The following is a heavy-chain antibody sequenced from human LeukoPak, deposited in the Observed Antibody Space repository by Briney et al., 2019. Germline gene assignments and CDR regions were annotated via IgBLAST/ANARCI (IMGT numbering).Heavy chain of an antibody. D-gene: IGHD5-18*01. CDR2: IYYSGST. J-gene: IGHJ6*03. Sequence: SETLSLTCTVSGGSISSYYWSWIRQPPGKGLEWIGYIYYSGSTNYNPSLKSRVTISVDTSKNQFSLKLSSVTAADTAVYYCARLERGYSYGLYYYYMDVWGKGTTVTISS. CDR3: ARLERGYSYGLYYYYMDV. V-gene: IGHV4-59*01. CDR1: GGSISSYY.